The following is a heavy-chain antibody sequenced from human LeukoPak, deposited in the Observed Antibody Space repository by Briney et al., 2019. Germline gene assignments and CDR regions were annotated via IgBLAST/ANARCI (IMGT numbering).Heavy chain of an antibody. CDR1: GFTFISYG. Sequence: GWALRLSFSASGFTFISYGMHGVGQPPAKEREGVAVISHDGSNKYYADSVKGRFTISRDNSKNTLYLQMNSLRAEATAVYYCAQAQYSSGLAPFDYWGQGTLVTVSS. D-gene: IGHD5-18*01. V-gene: IGHV3-30*18. CDR2: ISHDGSNK. CDR3: AQAQYSSGLAPFDY. J-gene: IGHJ4*02.